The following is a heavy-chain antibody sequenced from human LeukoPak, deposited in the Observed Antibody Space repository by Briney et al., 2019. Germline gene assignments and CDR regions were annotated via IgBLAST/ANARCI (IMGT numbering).Heavy chain of an antibody. CDR1: GGSISSYY. CDR3: ARQRTGQDIVVVPAAIGAYYFDY. Sequence: SETLSLTCTVSGGSISSYYWSWIRQPPGKGLEWIGYIYYSGSTYYNPSLKSRVTISVDTSKNQFSLKLSSVTAADTAVYYCARQRTGQDIVVVPAAIGAYYFDYWGQGTLVIVSS. V-gene: IGHV4-59*08. D-gene: IGHD2-2*02. CDR2: IYYSGST. J-gene: IGHJ4*02.